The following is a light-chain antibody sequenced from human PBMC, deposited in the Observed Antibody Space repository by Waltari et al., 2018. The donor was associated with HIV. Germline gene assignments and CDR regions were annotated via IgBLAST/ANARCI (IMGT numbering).Light chain of an antibody. J-gene: IGKJ2*01. CDR1: QTVSTW. V-gene: IGKV1-5*03. Sequence: DIQMTQSSSSLSASIGDTVTITCRASQTVSTWLAWYQQKSGKAPKLLIYSASSLEGEVPSRFSGSGSGTEFTLTITNLQPDDFATYYCQQYNSYPWAFGQGTKVEI. CDR2: SAS. CDR3: QQYNSYPWA.